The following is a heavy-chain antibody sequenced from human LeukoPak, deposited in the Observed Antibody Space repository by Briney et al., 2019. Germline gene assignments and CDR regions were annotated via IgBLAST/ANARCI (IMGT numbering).Heavy chain of an antibody. Sequence: ASVKASCKASGYTFTGYYMHWVRQAPGQGLEWMGWINPNSGGTNYAQKFQGRVTMTRDTSISTAYMELSRLRSDDTAVYYCARALTMIVVAQRWDHAFDIWGQGTMVTVSS. CDR2: INPNSGGT. V-gene: IGHV1-2*02. CDR3: ARALTMIVVAQRWDHAFDI. J-gene: IGHJ3*02. CDR1: GYTFTGYY. D-gene: IGHD3-22*01.